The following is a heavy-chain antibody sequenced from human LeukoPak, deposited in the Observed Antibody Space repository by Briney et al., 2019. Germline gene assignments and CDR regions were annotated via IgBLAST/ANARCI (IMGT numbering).Heavy chain of an antibody. D-gene: IGHD5-12*01. CDR3: ALGSLVASTTKLASAV. Sequence: ASVKVSCMASGYNFNDYYIQWVRQAPGQGLGSLGWINPNSAATYYAQKFQGRVTLTRDTSTSTAYMALSSLTSDDTAVYYGALGSLVASTTKLASAVWGQGTIVTVSS. CDR1: GYNFNDYY. V-gene: IGHV1-2*02. J-gene: IGHJ3*01. CDR2: INPNSAAT.